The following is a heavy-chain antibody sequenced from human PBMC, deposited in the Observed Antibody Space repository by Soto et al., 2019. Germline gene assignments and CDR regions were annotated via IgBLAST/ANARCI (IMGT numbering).Heavy chain of an antibody. Sequence: PSETLSLTCTVSGGSISSYYWSWIRQPPGKGLEWIGYIYYSGSTNYNPSLKSRVTISVDTSKNQFSLKLSSVTAADTAVYYCAREGSSGWDFYYYMDVWGKGTTVTVSS. D-gene: IGHD6-19*01. CDR1: GGSISSYY. J-gene: IGHJ6*03. CDR3: AREGSSGWDFYYYMDV. V-gene: IGHV4-59*01. CDR2: IYYSGST.